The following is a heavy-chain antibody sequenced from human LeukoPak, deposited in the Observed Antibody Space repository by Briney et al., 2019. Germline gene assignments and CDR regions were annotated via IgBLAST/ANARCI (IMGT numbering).Heavy chain of an antibody. J-gene: IGHJ4*02. CDR1: GYTFTNYY. CDR3: ARDRAMIAFDY. V-gene: IGHV1-46*01. D-gene: IGHD2-21*01. Sequence: ASVKVSCKESGYTFTNYYMHWVRQAPGQGLEWMGIINPSGGNTSYAQKFQGRVTMTRDTSTSTVYMELSSLRSEDTAVYYCARDRAMIAFDYWGQGTLVTVSS. CDR2: INPSGGNT.